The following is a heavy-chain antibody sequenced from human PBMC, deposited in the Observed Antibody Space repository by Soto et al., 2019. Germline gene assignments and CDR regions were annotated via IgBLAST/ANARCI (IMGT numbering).Heavy chain of an antibody. D-gene: IGHD4-17*01. CDR1: GYSFTSYW. CDR2: IDPSDSYT. J-gene: IGHJ6*02. Sequence: GESLKISCKGSGYSFTSYWISWVRQMPGKGLEWMGRIDPSDSYTNYSPSFQGHVTISADKSISTAYLQWSSLKASDTAMYYCTTTVTTEDYYYYGMDVWGQGTTVTSP. V-gene: IGHV5-10-1*01. CDR3: TTTVTTEDYYYYGMDV.